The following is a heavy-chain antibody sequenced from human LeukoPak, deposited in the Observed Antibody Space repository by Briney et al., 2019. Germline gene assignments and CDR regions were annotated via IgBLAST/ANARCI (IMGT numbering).Heavy chain of an antibody. Sequence: PGGSLRLSCAASGFTFSSYGIHWVRQAPGKGLEWGAVISNDGSNKYYADSVKGRFTISRDNSKNTLYLQMNSLRAEDTAVYYCAKETGRWELEWGQGTLVTVSS. D-gene: IGHD1-26*01. CDR2: ISNDGSNK. CDR1: GFTFSSYG. V-gene: IGHV3-30*18. J-gene: IGHJ4*02. CDR3: AKETGRWELE.